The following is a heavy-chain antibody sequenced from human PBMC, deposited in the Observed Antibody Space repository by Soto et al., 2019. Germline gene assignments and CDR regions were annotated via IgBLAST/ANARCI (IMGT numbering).Heavy chain of an antibody. V-gene: IGHV3-30*18. CDR2: ISYDGSNK. CDR1: GFTFSSYG. Sequence: GGSLRLSCAASGFTFSSYGMHWVRQAPGKGLEWVAVISYDGSNKYYADSVKGRFTISRDNSKNTLYLQMNSLRAEDTAVYYCAKDKCGGSCYNFDYWGQGTLVTVSS. J-gene: IGHJ4*02. D-gene: IGHD2-15*01. CDR3: AKDKCGGSCYNFDY.